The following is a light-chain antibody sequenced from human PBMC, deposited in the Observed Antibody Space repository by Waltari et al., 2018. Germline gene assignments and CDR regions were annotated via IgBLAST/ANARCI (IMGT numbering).Light chain of an antibody. V-gene: IGKV3-11*01. J-gene: IGKJ4*01. CDR2: NAS. CDR3: LQRSNWPPN. CDR1: QSVGNS. Sequence: EIILTQSPATLSLSPGDRATLSCRASQSVGNSLSWYQQKPGQAPRLLIYNASTRPTSVPVRFGGSEAGTYFTLTIGSLEPEYFAVYFCLQRSNWPPNFGGGTTVEIK.